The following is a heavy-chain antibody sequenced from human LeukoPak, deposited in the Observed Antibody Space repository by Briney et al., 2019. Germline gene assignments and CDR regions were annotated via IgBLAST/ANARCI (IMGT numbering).Heavy chain of an antibody. Sequence: GGSLRLSCAASGFTSSSYAMHWVRQAPGKGLEWVAVISYDGSNKYYADSVKGRFTISRDNSKNTLYLQMNSLRAEDTAVYYCARGLRELDYWGQGTLVTVSS. CDR3: ARGLRELDY. V-gene: IGHV3-30-3*01. CDR2: ISYDGSNK. CDR1: GFTSSSYA. D-gene: IGHD3-16*01. J-gene: IGHJ4*02.